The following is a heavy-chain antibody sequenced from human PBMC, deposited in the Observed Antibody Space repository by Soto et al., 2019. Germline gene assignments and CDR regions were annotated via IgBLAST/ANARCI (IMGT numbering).Heavy chain of an antibody. CDR1: GGTLTISSHG. D-gene: IGHD3-22*01. J-gene: IGHJ5*02. Sequence: SVKVSCKASGGTLTISSHGISWVRQAPGQGLEWMGGIIAMFGTANYAQKFQGRVTITADESTSTAYMELSSLRAEDTAVYYCAKVPLGVGVAWFDPWGQGTLVTVSS. CDR3: AKVPLGVGVAWFDP. CDR2: IIAMFGTA. V-gene: IGHV1-69*13.